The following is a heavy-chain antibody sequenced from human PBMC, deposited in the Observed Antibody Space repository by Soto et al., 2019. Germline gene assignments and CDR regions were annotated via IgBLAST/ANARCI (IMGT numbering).Heavy chain of an antibody. D-gene: IGHD1-26*01. CDR3: ARDRVEGAGWFDP. CDR2: ISDSGNTI. V-gene: IGHV3-11*01. CDR1: GFILSDYY. Sequence: GGSLRLSCTVSGFILSDYYMNWIRQAPGKGLEWVSYISDSGNTIYYADSVKGQFTISRDNAKNSLYLQMNSLRAEDTAVYYCARDRVEGAGWFDPWGQGSLVTVSS. J-gene: IGHJ5*02.